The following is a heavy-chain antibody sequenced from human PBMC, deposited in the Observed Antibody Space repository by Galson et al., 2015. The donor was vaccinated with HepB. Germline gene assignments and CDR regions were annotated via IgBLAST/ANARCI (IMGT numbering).Heavy chain of an antibody. CDR1: GYSFTTYG. CDR2: ISTYYGYT. D-gene: IGHD3-16*01. V-gene: IGHV1-18*04. J-gene: IGHJ4*02. CDR3: ASGGSVHDY. Sequence: SVKVSCKASGYSFTTYGVIWVRQAPGQGLEWMGWISTYYGYTNYAQKMQGRVTITTDTSTSTAYLEVRSLRSDDTAVYYCASGGSVHDYWGQGTLVTVSS.